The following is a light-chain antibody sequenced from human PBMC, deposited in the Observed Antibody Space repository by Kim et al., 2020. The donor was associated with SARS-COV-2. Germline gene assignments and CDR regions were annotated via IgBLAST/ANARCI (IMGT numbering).Light chain of an antibody. V-gene: IGLV2-18*02. CDR3: TSTTTDVPYVT. CDR2: EVS. Sequence: QSALTQPPSVSGSPGQSVTISCSGSNSDIGTHNRVSWYQQSPDTAPKLIIYEVSNRPSGVPDRFSGSKSGNTASLTISGLQAEDGADYYCTSTTTDVPYVTFGGGTQLTVL. J-gene: IGLJ3*02. CDR1: NSDIGTHNR.